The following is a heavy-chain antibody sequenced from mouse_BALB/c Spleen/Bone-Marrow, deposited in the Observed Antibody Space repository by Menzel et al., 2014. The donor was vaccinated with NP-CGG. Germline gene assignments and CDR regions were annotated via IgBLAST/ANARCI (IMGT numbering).Heavy chain of an antibody. D-gene: IGHD2-12*01. CDR2: INSNGGST. J-gene: IGHJ4*01. CDR1: GFTFSSYY. Sequence: EVKLVESGGGLVKLGGSLKLSYAASGFTFSSYYMSWVRQTPEKRLELVAAINSNGGSTYYPDTVKGRFTISRDNAKNTLYLQMSSLKSEDTALYYCARLGNDDAMDYWGQGTSVTVSS. V-gene: IGHV5-6-2*01. CDR3: ARLGNDDAMDY.